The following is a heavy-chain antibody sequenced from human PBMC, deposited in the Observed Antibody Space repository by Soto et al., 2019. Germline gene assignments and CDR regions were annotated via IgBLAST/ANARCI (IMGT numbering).Heavy chain of an antibody. CDR3: ERVLLWFGELAEYGMDV. CDR1: GFTFSSYW. Sequence: GGSRRLSCGASGFTFSSYWMSWVRQAPGKGLEWVANIKQDGSEKYYVDSVKGRFTISRDNAKNSLYLQMNSLRAEDPAVYYCERVLLWFGELAEYGMDVWGQGTTVTVSS. V-gene: IGHV3-7*03. CDR2: IKQDGSEK. D-gene: IGHD3-10*01. J-gene: IGHJ6*02.